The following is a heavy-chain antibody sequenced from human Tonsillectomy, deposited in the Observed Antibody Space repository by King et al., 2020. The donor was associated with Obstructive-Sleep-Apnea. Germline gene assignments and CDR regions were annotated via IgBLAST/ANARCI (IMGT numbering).Heavy chain of an antibody. CDR2: IKQDGSEK. D-gene: IGHD5-18*01. J-gene: IGHJ6*02. V-gene: IGHV3-7*03. CDR1: EFTFSSYW. Sequence: VQLVESGGGLVQPGGSLRLSCAASEFTFSSYWMSWVRQAPGKGLEWVANIKQDGSEKYYVDSVKGRFTISRDNAKNSLYLQMNSLRAEDTAVYFCARDRQIWLQDYYYYHGLDVWGQGTTVTVSS. CDR3: ARDRQIWLQDYYYYHGLDV.